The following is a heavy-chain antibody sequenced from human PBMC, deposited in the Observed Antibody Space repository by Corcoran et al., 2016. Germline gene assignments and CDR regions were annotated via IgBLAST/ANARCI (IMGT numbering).Heavy chain of an antibody. Sequence: EVKLVQSGAEVKKPGESLKISCKGSGYSFTSYWIGWVRQMPGKGLEWMGIIYPGDSDTRYSPSFQGQVTISADKSISIAYLQWSSLKASDTAMYYCARSDCSGGYCYRPLFDLTFDYWGQGTLVTVSS. J-gene: IGHJ4*02. CDR3: ARSDCSGGYCYRPLFDLTFDY. V-gene: IGHV5-51*01. D-gene: IGHD2-15*01. CDR1: GYSFTSYW. CDR2: IYPGDSDT.